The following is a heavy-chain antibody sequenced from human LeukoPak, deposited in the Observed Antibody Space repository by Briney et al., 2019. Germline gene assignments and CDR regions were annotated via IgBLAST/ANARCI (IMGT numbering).Heavy chain of an antibody. CDR2: IKQDGSEK. Sequence: PGGSLRLSCAASGFTFSSYWMSWVRQAPGKGLEWVANIKQDGSEKYYVDSVKGRFTISRDNAKNSLYLQMNSLRAEDTAVYYCAKDPSRVRYYYGMDVWGQGTTVTVSS. V-gene: IGHV3-7*03. J-gene: IGHJ6*02. CDR1: GFTFSSYW. CDR3: AKDPSRVRYYYGMDV.